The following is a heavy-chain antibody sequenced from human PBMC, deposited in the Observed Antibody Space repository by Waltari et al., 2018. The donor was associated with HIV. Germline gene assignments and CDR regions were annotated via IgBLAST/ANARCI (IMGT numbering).Heavy chain of an antibody. V-gene: IGHV1-2*02. CDR1: GYTFTGYY. D-gene: IGHD2-15*01. CDR3: ARDICNGGSCYSYYFDY. J-gene: IGHJ4*02. CDR2: INPDNGGT. Sequence: QVQLVQSGAEVKKPGASVKVSCKASGYTFTGYYMHWVRQAPGQGLEWMGGINPDNGGTKYAQKCQGRVTMTRDTSISTAYMELSRLRSDDTAVYYCARDICNGGSCYSYYFDYWGQGTLVTVSS.